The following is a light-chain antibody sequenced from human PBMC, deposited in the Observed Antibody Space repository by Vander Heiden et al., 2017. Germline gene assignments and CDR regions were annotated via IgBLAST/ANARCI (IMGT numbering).Light chain of an antibody. CDR3: HEWNSSTVV. V-gene: IGLV3-1*01. CDR2: QDS. J-gene: IGLJ2*01. Sequence: SYELTQPPSVSVCPGQTASITCSGDKLGDKYACWYQQKPGQSPGLVIYQDSKRPSGIPDRFYGSNSGNNATLTISGTQAVDESYYYCHEWNSSTVVFGGGTKLTVL. CDR1: KLGDKY.